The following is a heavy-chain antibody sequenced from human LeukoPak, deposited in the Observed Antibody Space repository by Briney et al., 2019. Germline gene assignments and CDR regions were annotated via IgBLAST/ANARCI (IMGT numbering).Heavy chain of an antibody. V-gene: IGHV4-38-2*02. CDR3: AREGSSSWNRKSQAYFDY. D-gene: IGHD6-13*01. Sequence: SETLSLTCTVSGYSISSGYYWGWIRQPPGKGLEWIGSIYHSGSTYYNPSLKSRVTISIDTSKNQFSLKLSSVTAADTAVYYCAREGSSSWNRKSQAYFDYWGQGTLVTVSS. J-gene: IGHJ4*02. CDR1: GYSISSGYY. CDR2: IYHSGST.